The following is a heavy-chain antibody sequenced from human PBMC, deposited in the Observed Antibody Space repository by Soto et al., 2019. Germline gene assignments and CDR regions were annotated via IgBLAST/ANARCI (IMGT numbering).Heavy chain of an antibody. J-gene: IGHJ4*02. CDR2: ISYDGSNK. Sequence: QVQLVESGGGVVQPGRSLRLSCAASGFTFSSYAMHWVGQAPGKGLEWVAVISYDGSNKYYADSVKGRFTISRDNSKNTLYLQMNSLRAEDTAVYYCARQTLGYFDYWGQGTLVTVSS. V-gene: IGHV3-30-3*01. D-gene: IGHD3-16*01. CDR3: ARQTLGYFDY. CDR1: GFTFSSYA.